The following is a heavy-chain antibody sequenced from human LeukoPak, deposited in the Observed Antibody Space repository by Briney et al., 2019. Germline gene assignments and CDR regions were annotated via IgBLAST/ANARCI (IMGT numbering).Heavy chain of an antibody. V-gene: IGHV1-2*02. CDR2: INPNSGGT. J-gene: IGHJ4*02. D-gene: IGHD3-16*02. CDR3: ARELRLGELSFTSFDY. CDR1: GYTFTGYY. Sequence: ASVKVSCKASGYTFTGYYMHWVRQAPGQGLEWMGWINPNSGGTNYAQKFQGRVTMTRDTSISTAYMELSRLRSDDTAVYYCARELRLGELSFTSFDYWGQGTLVTVSS.